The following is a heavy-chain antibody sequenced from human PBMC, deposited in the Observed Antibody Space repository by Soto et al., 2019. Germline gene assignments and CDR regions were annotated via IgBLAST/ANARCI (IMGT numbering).Heavy chain of an antibody. CDR2: IIPILGIA. Sequence: QVQLVQSGAEVKKPGSSVKVSCKASGGTFSSYTISWVRQAPGQGLEWMGRIIPILGIANYAQKFQGRVTIHADTSTSTAYLELRSLGSEDTAVYYCARDRPSPQGYFDLWGRGTLVTVSS. CDR3: ARDRPSPQGYFDL. CDR1: GGTFSSYT. V-gene: IGHV1-69*08. J-gene: IGHJ2*01. D-gene: IGHD6-6*01.